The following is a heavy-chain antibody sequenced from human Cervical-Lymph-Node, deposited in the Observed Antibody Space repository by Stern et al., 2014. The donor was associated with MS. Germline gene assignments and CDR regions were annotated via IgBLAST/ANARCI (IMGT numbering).Heavy chain of an antibody. J-gene: IGHJ4*02. CDR2: IIPTFGTA. Sequence: VQLVQSGAEVKKPGSSVKVSCKASGGTFSNYAISWVRQAPGQGLEWLGWIIPTFGTANYAQKFQGRLTIPADESTSATYMELSSLRSEDTAVYYCASLLGRIAVASVDYWGQGTLVTVSS. D-gene: IGHD6-19*01. CDR1: GGTFSNYA. CDR3: ASLLGRIAVASVDY. V-gene: IGHV1-69*01.